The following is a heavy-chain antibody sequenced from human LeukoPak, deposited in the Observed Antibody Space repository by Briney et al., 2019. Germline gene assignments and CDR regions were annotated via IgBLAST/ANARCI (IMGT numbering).Heavy chain of an antibody. D-gene: IGHD6-19*01. CDR2: IYSGGST. Sequence: GRSLRLSCAASGFTVSSNYMSWVRQAPGKGLEWVSVIYSGGSTYYADSVKGRFTISRDNSKNTLYLQMNSLRAEDTAVYYCARGIAVAHDAFDIWGQGTMVTVSS. V-gene: IGHV3-53*01. CDR1: GFTVSSNY. J-gene: IGHJ3*02. CDR3: ARGIAVAHDAFDI.